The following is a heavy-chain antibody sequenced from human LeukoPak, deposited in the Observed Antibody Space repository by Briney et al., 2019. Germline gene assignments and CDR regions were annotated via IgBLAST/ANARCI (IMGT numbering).Heavy chain of an antibody. V-gene: IGHV4-30-4*01. Sequence: SSETLSLTCTVSGDSFGSGHYYWSWIRQSPGKGLEWIGYIYYTGTTYYNPSLESRITISIDTSRNQFSLKLRSVTAADTAVYYCARATYDILPPSFRTHNDAFDIWGQGTMVTVSS. CDR2: IYYTGTT. CDR1: GDSFGSGHYY. D-gene: IGHD3-9*01. CDR3: ARATYDILPPSFRTHNDAFDI. J-gene: IGHJ3*02.